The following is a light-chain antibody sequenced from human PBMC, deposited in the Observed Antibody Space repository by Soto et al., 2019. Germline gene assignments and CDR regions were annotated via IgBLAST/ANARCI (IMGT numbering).Light chain of an antibody. J-gene: IGKJ4*01. Sequence: DIPMTQSPSSVSASVGDRVTITCRASQDINSRLAWYQQKPGKAPKLLIYFAFNLESGVPSRFIGSGSGTDFTLTVAALLPEDFVTCFCHQADSLPLSLGGGTKVEVQ. V-gene: IGKV1-12*01. CDR1: QDINSR. CDR2: FAF. CDR3: HQADSLPLS.